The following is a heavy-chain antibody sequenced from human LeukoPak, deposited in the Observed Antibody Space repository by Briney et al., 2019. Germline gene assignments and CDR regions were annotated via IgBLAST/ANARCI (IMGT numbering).Heavy chain of an antibody. Sequence: GGSLRLSCAASGFTFSSSWMHWVRQAPGKGLVWVSGINSDGRSPFYAHSVKGRFTISRDNAKNTLFLQMNSLRVEDTAVYYCATSTCGGDCYGNWLDPWGQGTLVTVSS. J-gene: IGHJ5*02. CDR3: ATSTCGGDCYGNWLDP. CDR2: INSDGRSP. CDR1: GFTFSSSW. V-gene: IGHV3-74*01. D-gene: IGHD2-21*02.